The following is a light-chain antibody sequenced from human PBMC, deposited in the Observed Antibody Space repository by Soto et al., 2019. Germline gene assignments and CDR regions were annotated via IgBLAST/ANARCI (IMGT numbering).Light chain of an antibody. J-gene: IGKJ3*01. CDR3: QKYDSPPFT. Sequence: DIQMTQSPSSLSASVGDRVTITCRASQGINNYLAWYQQKPGTVPNLLIYAASTLQSGVPSRFSGSGSVTDFALTITSLQPEDVATYYCQKYDSPPFTFGPRTKVDIK. V-gene: IGKV1-27*01. CDR2: AAS. CDR1: QGINNY.